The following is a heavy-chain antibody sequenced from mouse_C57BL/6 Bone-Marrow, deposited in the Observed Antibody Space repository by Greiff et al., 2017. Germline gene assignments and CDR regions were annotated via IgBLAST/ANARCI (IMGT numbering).Heavy chain of an antibody. CDR1: GYTFTSYW. Sequence: QVHVKQPGAELVKPGASVKMSCKASGYTFTSYWITWVKQRPGQGLEWIGDIYPGSGSTNYNEKFKSKATLTVDTSYSTAYMQLSSLTSEDSAVYYCAREARQLRLERDAMDYWGQGTSVTVSS. D-gene: IGHD3-2*02. CDR3: AREARQLRLERDAMDY. CDR2: IYPGSGST. V-gene: IGHV1-55*01. J-gene: IGHJ4*01.